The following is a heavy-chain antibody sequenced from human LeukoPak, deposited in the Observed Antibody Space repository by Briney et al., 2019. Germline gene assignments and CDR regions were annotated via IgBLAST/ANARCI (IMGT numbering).Heavy chain of an antibody. D-gene: IGHD3-10*01. CDR1: GFSFSSYR. V-gene: IGHV3-21*01. CDR2: IGSNGDYI. Sequence: GGPLRLSCAASGFSFSSYRMNWVRQAPGKGLEWVSSIGSNGDYIYYADSVKGRFTISRDNANNSMYLQMNSLRAEDTAVYYCARLGASGGYWGQGTLVTVSS. J-gene: IGHJ4*02. CDR3: ARLGASGGY.